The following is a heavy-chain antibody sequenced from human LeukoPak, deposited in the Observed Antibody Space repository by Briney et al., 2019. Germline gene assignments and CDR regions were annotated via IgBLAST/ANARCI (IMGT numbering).Heavy chain of an antibody. CDR1: GFTFGEYA. CDR2: IRSKAYGGTT. D-gene: IGHD6-13*01. J-gene: IGHJ4*02. CDR3: TRDFSSIWYGTTDC. Sequence: NPGGSLRLSCTASGFTFGEYAMSWFRQAPGKGLEWIGFIRSKAYGGTTEYAASVKGRFTISRDDSKSIAYLQMNSLKTEDTAVYYCTRDFSSIWYGTTDCWGQGTLVTVSS. V-gene: IGHV3-49*05.